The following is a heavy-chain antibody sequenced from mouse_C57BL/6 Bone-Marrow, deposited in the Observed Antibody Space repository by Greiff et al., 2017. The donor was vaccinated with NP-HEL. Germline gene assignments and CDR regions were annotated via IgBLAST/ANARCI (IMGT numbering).Heavy chain of an antibody. V-gene: IGHV7-1*01. CDR3: ARYAELTGYFDY. J-gene: IGHJ2*01. D-gene: IGHD4-1*01. Sequence: EVKVVESGGGLVQSGRSLRLSCATSGFTFSDFYMEWVRQAPGKGLEWIAASRNKANDYTTEYSASVKGRFIVSRDTSQSILYLQMNALRAEDTAIYYCARYAELTGYFDYWGQGTTLTVSS. CDR1: GFTFSDFY. CDR2: SRNKANDYTT.